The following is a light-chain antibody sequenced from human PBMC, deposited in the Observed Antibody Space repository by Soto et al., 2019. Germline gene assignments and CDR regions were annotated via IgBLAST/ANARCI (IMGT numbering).Light chain of an antibody. J-gene: IGLJ2*01. CDR1: SSDVGGYNY. CDR3: SSYAGSNKYVV. CDR2: EVS. Sequence: QSALTQPPSAAGSAGQSVTLSCTGTSSDVGGYNYVSWYQQHPGKAPQLMIYEVSKRPSGVPDRFSGSKSGNTASLSVSGLQAEDETDYYCSSYAGSNKYVVFGGGTKLPVL. V-gene: IGLV2-8*01.